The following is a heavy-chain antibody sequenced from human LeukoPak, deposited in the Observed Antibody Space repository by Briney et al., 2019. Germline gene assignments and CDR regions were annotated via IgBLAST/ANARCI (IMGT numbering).Heavy chain of an antibody. Sequence: GGSLRLSCAASGFTFSCYAMSWVRHAPGKGLEWVSAISGSGGSTYYADSVKGRFTISRDNSKNTLYLQMNSLRAEDTAVYYCAKAGGSYNWNYEGAWFDPWGQGTLVTVSS. CDR3: AKAGGSYNWNYEGAWFDP. CDR1: GFTFSCYA. J-gene: IGHJ5*02. D-gene: IGHD1-7*01. V-gene: IGHV3-23*01. CDR2: ISGSGGST.